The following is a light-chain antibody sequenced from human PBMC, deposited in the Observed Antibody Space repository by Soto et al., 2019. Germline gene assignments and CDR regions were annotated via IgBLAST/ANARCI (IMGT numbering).Light chain of an antibody. V-gene: IGKV3-20*01. J-gene: IGKJ1*01. CDR3: QQYGSSTWT. CDR2: GAS. CDR1: QSVSSIY. Sequence: EIVLTQSPGTLSLSPGERATLSCRASQSVSSIYLAWYQQKPGQAPRLRIYGASGRATGIPDRFSGSGSGTDFTLTISRLETEDFAVYYCQQYGSSTWTFGQGTKVDIK.